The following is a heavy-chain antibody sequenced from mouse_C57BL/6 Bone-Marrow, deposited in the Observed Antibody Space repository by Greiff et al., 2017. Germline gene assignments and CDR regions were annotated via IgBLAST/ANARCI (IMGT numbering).Heavy chain of an antibody. J-gene: IGHJ2*01. D-gene: IGHD1-1*01. V-gene: IGHV1-69*01. Sequence: VKLQQPGAELVMPGASVKLSCKASGYTFTSYWMHWVKQRPGQGLEWIGEIDPSDSYTNYNQKFKGKSTLTVDKSSSTAYMQLSSLTSEDSAVYYCAFITTVVGEGYWGQGTTLTVSS. CDR1: GYTFTSYW. CDR2: IDPSDSYT. CDR3: AFITTVVGEGY.